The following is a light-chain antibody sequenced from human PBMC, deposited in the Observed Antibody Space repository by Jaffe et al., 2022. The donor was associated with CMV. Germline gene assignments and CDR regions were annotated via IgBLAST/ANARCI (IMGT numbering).Light chain of an antibody. J-gene: IGKJ4*01. V-gene: IGKV1-39*01. CDR1: QSISSY. CDR3: QQTDSVPLT. Sequence: DIQMTQSPPSLSASVGDRVTITCRASQSISSYLNWYQQTPGKAPKVLIFAASNLQRGVPLRFSGSGAGTEFALTISSLRPEDSAVYFCQQTDSVPLTFGGGTRVEIK. CDR2: AAS.